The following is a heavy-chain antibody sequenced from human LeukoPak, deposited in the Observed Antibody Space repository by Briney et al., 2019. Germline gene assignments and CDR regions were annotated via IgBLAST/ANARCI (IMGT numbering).Heavy chain of an antibody. CDR1: GFIFSNYP. CDR3: EAPATA. CDR2: VNEDGTAK. J-gene: IGHJ5*02. V-gene: IGHV3-7*01. Sequence: GGSLRLSCAASGFIFSNYPMNWVRQAPGKGLEWVATVNEDGTAKFYVDSVKGRFTIFRDNTRSSLDLQMNSLTVEDTAMYYCEAPATAWGQGTLVTVSS.